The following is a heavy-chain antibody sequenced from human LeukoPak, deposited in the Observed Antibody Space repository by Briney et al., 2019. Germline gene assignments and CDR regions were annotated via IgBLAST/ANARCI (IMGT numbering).Heavy chain of an antibody. D-gene: IGHD3-22*01. CDR2: ISYDGSNK. CDR1: GFTFSSYA. J-gene: IGHJ3*02. V-gene: IGHV3-30-3*01. CDR3: ARDDYYYDSSGYHDAFDI. Sequence: GGSLRLSCAASGFTFSSYAMHWVRQAPGKGLEWVAVISYDGSNKYYADSVKGRFTISRDNSKNTLYLQMNSLRAEDTAVYYCARDDYYYDSSGYHDAFDIWGQGTMVTVSS.